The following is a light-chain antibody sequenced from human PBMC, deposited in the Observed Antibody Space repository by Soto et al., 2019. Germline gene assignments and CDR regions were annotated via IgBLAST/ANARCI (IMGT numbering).Light chain of an antibody. CDR2: DVS. CDR3: AVYNNGPYS. CDR1: QSVSSN. Sequence: EIVLTQSPGTLSLSPGERATLSCRASQSVSSNLAWYQQKPGQAPRLLIYDVSIRATGVPARFSGTGSETDFTLTISGLQSEYSTVYLCAVYNNGPYSFGQGTRLEIK. J-gene: IGKJ5*01. V-gene: IGKV3-15*01.